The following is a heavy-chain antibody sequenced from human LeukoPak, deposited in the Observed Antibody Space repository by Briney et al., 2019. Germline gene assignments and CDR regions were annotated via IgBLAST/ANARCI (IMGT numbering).Heavy chain of an antibody. CDR1: RGSTSTYY. CDR3: ARAMVRGVIPY. D-gene: IGHD3-10*01. V-gene: IGHV4-4*07. Sequence: SETLSLTCTVSRGSTSTYYWSWIRQPAGKGLEWIGRIYTSGSTNYNPSLKSRVTISVDTSKNQFSLKLSSVTAADTAVYYCARAMVRGVIPYWGQGTLVTVSS. J-gene: IGHJ4*02. CDR2: IYTSGST.